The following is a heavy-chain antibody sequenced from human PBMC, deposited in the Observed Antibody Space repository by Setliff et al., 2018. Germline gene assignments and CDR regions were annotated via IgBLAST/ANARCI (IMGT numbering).Heavy chain of an antibody. CDR1: GGSISSSSYY. J-gene: IGHJ4*02. Sequence: TSETLSLTCTVSGGSISSSSYYWGWIRQPPGKGLEWIGSIYYSGSTYYNPSLKSRVAISVDTSKNQFSLKLSSVTAADTAVYYCARRATYYNFWSGYYGYWGQGTLVTVSS. V-gene: IGHV4-39*07. CDR2: IYYSGST. CDR3: ARRATYYNFWSGYYGY. D-gene: IGHD3-3*01.